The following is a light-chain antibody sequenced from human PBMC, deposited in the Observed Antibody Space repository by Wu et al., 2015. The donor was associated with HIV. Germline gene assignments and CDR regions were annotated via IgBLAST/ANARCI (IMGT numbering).Light chain of an antibody. CDR1: QDTSTY. Sequence: DIQLTQSPSFLSASVGDRVSITCRASQDTSTYLAWYQQKPGKAPKLLIYAASTLQSGVPSRFSGSGSGTEFTLTISSLQPEDFATYYCQQLNSYPLTFGGGPRWRSN. CDR2: AAS. V-gene: IGKV1-9*01. CDR3: QQLNSYPLT. J-gene: IGKJ4*01.